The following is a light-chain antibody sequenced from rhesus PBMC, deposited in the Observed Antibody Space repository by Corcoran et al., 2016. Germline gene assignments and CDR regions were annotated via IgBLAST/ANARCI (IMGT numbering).Light chain of an antibody. CDR1: QSLLDSDGYTH. J-gene: IGKJ3*01. V-gene: IGKV2-78*01. CDR2: LGS. Sequence: DIVMTQTPLSLPVTPGEPASISCRSSQSLLDSDGYTHLHWYLQNPGQFPQLLIYLGSNRASGVPDRFSGSGSGTYFSLKISRVEAEDVGIYYCMQTLQTPHFGPGTKLDIK. CDR3: MQTLQTPH.